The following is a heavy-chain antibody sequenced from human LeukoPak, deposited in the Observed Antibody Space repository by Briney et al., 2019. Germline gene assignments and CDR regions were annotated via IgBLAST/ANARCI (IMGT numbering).Heavy chain of an antibody. CDR1: GFTFSGYA. Sequence: PGGSLRLSCAASGFTFSGYAMSWVRRALGKGLEWVSTITNSGDSAYYADSVKGRFTISRDNAKNSLYLQMNSLRAEDTAVYSCARDWFGELYAGYFFDYWGQGTLVTVSS. CDR2: ITNSGDSA. V-gene: IGHV3-23*01. J-gene: IGHJ4*02. CDR3: ARDWFGELYAGYFFDY. D-gene: IGHD3-10*01.